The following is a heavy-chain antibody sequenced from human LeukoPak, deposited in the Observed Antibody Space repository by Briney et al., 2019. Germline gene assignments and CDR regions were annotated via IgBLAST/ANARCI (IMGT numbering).Heavy chain of an antibody. V-gene: IGHV4-38-2*02. CDR1: GYSISSGYY. CDR2: IYHSGST. J-gene: IGHJ5*02. D-gene: IGHD3-22*01. Sequence: SETLSLTCTVSGYSISSGYYWGWIRQPPGKGLEGIGSIYHSGSTYYNPSLKSRVTISADTSKNQFSLKLSSETAADTAVYYCARYYDSSGYYSNWFDPWGQGTLVTVSS. CDR3: ARYYDSSGYYSNWFDP.